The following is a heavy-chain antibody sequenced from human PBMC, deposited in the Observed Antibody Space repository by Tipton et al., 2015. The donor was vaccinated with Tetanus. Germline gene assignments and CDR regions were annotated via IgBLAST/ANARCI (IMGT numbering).Heavy chain of an antibody. J-gene: IGHJ4*02. CDR1: GFTFSSYA. CDR2: ISGSGGST. CDR3: AKERELLEGLFDY. V-gene: IGHV3-23*01. D-gene: IGHD1-26*01. Sequence: SLRLSCAASGFTFSSYAMSWVRQAPGKGLEWVSAISGSGGSTYYADSVKGRFTISSDNSKNTLYLQMNSLRAEDTAVYYCAKERELLEGLFDYWGQGTLVTVSS.